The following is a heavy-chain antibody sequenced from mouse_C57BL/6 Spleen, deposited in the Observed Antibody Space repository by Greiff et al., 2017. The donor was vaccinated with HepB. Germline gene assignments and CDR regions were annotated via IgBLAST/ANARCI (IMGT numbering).Heavy chain of an antibody. Sequence: QVQLQQSGAELVKPGASVKISCKASGYAFSSYWMNWVKQRPGKGLEWIGQIYPGDGDTNYNGKFKGKATLTADKSSSTAYMQLSSLTSEDSAVYVCALEVITTVVAHWYFDGWGTGTTVTVSS. J-gene: IGHJ1*03. CDR3: ALEVITTVVAHWYFDG. V-gene: IGHV1-80*01. CDR2: IYPGDGDT. CDR1: GYAFSSYW. D-gene: IGHD1-1*01.